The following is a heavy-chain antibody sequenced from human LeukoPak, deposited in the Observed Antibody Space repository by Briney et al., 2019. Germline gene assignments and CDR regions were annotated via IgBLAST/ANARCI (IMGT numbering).Heavy chain of an antibody. J-gene: IGHJ6*03. Sequence: GGSLRLSCAASGFTFSRSSMNWVRQAPGKGLEWVSSISSGSSYIYYADSVKGRFTISRDNAKNSLYLQMNSLRAEDTAVYYCARDLRDLEYSSSDPYYYYYMDVWGKGTTVTVSS. D-gene: IGHD6-6*01. V-gene: IGHV3-21*01. CDR2: ISSGSSYI. CDR1: GFTFSRSS. CDR3: ARDLRDLEYSSSDPYYYYYMDV.